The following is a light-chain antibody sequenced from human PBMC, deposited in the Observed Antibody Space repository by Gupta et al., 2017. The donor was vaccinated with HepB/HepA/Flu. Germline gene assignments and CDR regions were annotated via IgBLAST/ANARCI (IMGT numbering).Light chain of an antibody. J-gene: IGKJ2*01. Sequence: DIVMTQTPLSSPVTLGQPASISCRSSHSLVSSDGNAYLSWLQQRPGQPPTLLIYKASNRFSGVPDRFSGGGTGTDFTLKISRVEAEDVGVYYCMQVIEFPYTFGQGTKLEIK. CDR1: HSLVSSDGNAY. CDR3: MQVIEFPYT. V-gene: IGKV2-24*01. CDR2: KAS.